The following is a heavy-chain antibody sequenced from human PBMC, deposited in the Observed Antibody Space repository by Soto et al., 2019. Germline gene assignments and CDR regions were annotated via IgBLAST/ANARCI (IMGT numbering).Heavy chain of an antibody. CDR2: IYHSGSI. CDR1: GGSISSGGYS. V-gene: IGHV4-30-2*01. D-gene: IGHD3-3*02. CDR3: ARGPPFLP. Sequence: SETLSLTCTVSGGSISSGGYSWSWIRQPPGKGLEWIGYIYHSGSIYYNPSLKSRVTISVDRSKNQFSLKLSSVTAADTAVYYCARGPPFLPWGQGTLITVSS. J-gene: IGHJ5*02.